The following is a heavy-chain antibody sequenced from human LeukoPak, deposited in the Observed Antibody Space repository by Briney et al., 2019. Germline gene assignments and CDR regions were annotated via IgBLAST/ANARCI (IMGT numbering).Heavy chain of an antibody. CDR3: AKIGLNWNDVGFYGMDV. V-gene: IGHV3-30*02. CDR1: GFTFSSHG. CDR2: IRYDGSNK. Sequence: GGSLRLSCAASGFTFSSHGMHWVRQAPGKGLEWVAFIRYDGSNKYHADSVKGRFTISRDNSKNTLYLQMNSLRAEDTAVYYCAKIGLNWNDVGFYGMDVWGQGTTVTVSS. D-gene: IGHD1-1*01. J-gene: IGHJ6*02.